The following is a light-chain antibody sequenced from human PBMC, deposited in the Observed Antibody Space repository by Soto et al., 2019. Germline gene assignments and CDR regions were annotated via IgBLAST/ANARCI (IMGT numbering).Light chain of an antibody. V-gene: IGKV1-39*01. Sequence: SPSSLSASVGDRVTITCRASQSISSYLNWYQQKPGKAPKLLIYAASSLQSGVPSRFSGSGSGTDFTLTISSLQPEDFATHYRHQSSTHQLTFGPGPRMAIK. CDR2: AAS. CDR1: QSISSY. J-gene: IGKJ5*01. CDR3: HQSSTHQLT.